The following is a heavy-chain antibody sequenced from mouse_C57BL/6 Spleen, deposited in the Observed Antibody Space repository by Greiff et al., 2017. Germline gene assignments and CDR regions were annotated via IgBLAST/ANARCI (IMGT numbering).Heavy chain of an antibody. V-gene: IGHV5-4*01. D-gene: IGHD1-1*01. J-gene: IGHJ2*01. CDR1: GFTFSSYA. CDR2: ISAGGSYT. CDR3: AREKYYGSSAFDY. Sequence: DVMLVESGGGLVKPGGSLKLSCAASGFTFSSYAMSWVRQTPEKRLEWVATISAGGSYTYYTDNVKGRFTISRDNAKNTLYLQMSHLKSEDTAMYYCAREKYYGSSAFDYWGQGTTLTVSS.